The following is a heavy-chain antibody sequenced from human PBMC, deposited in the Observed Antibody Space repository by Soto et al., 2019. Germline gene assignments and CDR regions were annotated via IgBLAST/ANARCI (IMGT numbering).Heavy chain of an antibody. CDR3: ATGAVAGPEGAFDI. V-gene: IGHV1-46*01. D-gene: IGHD6-19*01. CDR2: VNPSGGST. CDR1: GYLFTAYS. J-gene: IGHJ3*02. Sequence: ASVKVFCKASGYLFTAYSMHWVRLAPGQGLEWMGVVNPSGGSTKYAQNFQGRVTMTRDTSTSTVYMELSSLRSEDTAVYYCATGAVAGPEGAFDIWGQGTMVTVSS.